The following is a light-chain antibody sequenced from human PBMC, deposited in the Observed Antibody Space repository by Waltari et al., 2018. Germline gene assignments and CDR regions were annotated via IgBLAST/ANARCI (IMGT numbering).Light chain of an antibody. CDR2: GNS. CDR1: SSNIGAGSD. CDR3: QSYDSSLSGVV. J-gene: IGLJ2*01. Sequence: QSVLTQPPSVSGAPGQRVTISCTGSSSNIGAGSDVQWYQQLPGTAPKLLIYGNSNRPSGVPDRFSGSKSGTSASLAITGLQAEDEADYYCQSYDSSLSGVVFGGGTKLTVL. V-gene: IGLV1-40*01.